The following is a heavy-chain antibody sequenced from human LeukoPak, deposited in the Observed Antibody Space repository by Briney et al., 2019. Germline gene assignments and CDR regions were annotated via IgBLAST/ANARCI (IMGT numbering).Heavy chain of an antibody. CDR2: IGSSGGSR. CDR3: AREDGDAFDI. V-gene: IGHV3-48*03. Sequence: GGSLRLSCAASGFTFSSYEMDWVRRAPGKGLEWVSYIGSSGGSRYYADSVKGRFTSSRDNDKNSLYLQMNSLRVEDTAVYYCAREDGDAFDIWGQGTMVSVSS. J-gene: IGHJ3*02. CDR1: GFTFSSYE. D-gene: IGHD5-24*01.